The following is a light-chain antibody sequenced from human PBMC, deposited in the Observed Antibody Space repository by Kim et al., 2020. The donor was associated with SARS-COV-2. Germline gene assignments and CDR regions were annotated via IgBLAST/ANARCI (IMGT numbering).Light chain of an antibody. J-gene: IGKJ4*01. CDR1: HRVGVS. CDR2: DAA. CDR3: QQRVSWTPALT. V-gene: IGKV3-11*02. Sequence: PEEIATPSSRARHRVGVSLAWCQQTPGQAPRLLFYDAAIRDAGIPDRFSGGGSGSDFSLTIGSLSPEDFAIYYCQQRVSWTPALTFVGGTKVDIK.